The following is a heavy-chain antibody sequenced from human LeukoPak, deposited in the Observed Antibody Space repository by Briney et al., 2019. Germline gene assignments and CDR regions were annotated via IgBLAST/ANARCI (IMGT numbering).Heavy chain of an antibody. D-gene: IGHD6-13*01. Sequence: GGSLRLSCAASGFTFSDYYMSWVRQAPGKGLEWVAVISYDGSNKYYADSVKGRFTISRDNSKNTLYLQMNSLRAEDTAVYYCARISSGIAAAGSRQGFDYWGQGTLVTVSS. V-gene: IGHV3-30-3*01. CDR3: ARISSGIAAAGSRQGFDY. CDR2: ISYDGSNK. CDR1: GFTFSDYY. J-gene: IGHJ4*02.